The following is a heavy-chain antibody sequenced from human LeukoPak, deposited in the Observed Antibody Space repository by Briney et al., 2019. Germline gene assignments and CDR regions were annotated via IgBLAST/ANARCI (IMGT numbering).Heavy chain of an antibody. CDR1: GFTFSSYA. V-gene: IGHV3-23*01. CDR2: ISGSGGST. Sequence: GGSLRLSCAASGFTFSSYAMSWVRQAPGKGLEWVSAISGSGGSTYYADSVKGRFTISRDNSKNTLYLQMNSLRAEDTAVYYCAKSPAYCGGDCYPTSFDYWGQGTLVTVSS. CDR3: AKSPAYCGGDCYPTSFDY. J-gene: IGHJ4*02. D-gene: IGHD2-21*02.